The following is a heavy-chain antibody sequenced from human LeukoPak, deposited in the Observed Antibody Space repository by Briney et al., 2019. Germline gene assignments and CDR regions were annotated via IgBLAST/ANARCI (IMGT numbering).Heavy chain of an antibody. Sequence: PSETLSLTCTVSGGSVSSGSYYWSWIRQPPGKGLEWIGYIYYSGSTNYNPSLKSRVTISVDTSKNQFSLKLSSVTAADTAVYYCARYTVVAHSFDPWGQGTLVTVSS. V-gene: IGHV4-61*01. CDR1: GGSVSSGSYY. D-gene: IGHD2-2*01. J-gene: IGHJ5*02. CDR2: IYYSGST. CDR3: ARYTVVAHSFDP.